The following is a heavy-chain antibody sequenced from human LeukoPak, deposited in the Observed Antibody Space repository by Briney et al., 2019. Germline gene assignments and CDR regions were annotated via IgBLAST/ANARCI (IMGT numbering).Heavy chain of an antibody. D-gene: IGHD5-12*01. CDR1: GFTFSSYG. V-gene: IGHV3-23*01. CDR2: ISGRGDST. CDR3: AAERNSGFDLDY. J-gene: IGHJ4*02. Sequence: GGSLRLSCAASGFTFSSYGMSWVRQAPGKGLEWLSAISGRGDSTFYADSVKGRFTISRDNSKNTLYLQMNSLRAEDTAVYYCAAERNSGFDLDYWGQGTLVTVSS.